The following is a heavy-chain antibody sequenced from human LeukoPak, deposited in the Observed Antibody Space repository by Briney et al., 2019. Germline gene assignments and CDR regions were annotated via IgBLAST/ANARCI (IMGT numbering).Heavy chain of an antibody. CDR1: GYTFTGYY. V-gene: IGHV1-2*06. D-gene: IGHD2-21*01. CDR3: ASFRGYSGDAGY. CDR2: INPNSGGT. J-gene: IGHJ4*02. Sequence: ASVKVSCKASGYTFTGYYMHWVRQAPGQGLEWMGRINPNSGGTNYAQKFQGRVTMTRDTSTSTAYMELSRPRSDDTAVYYCASFRGYSGDAGYWGQGTLVTVSS.